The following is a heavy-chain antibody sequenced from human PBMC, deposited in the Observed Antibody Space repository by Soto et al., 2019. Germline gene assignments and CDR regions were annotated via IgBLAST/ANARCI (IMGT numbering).Heavy chain of an antibody. CDR3: ARGGTPYYYGSGSYQYYYYYMDV. Sequence: ASVKVSCKASGYTFTSYDINWVRQATGQGLEWMRWMNPNSGNTGYAQKFQGRVTMTRNTSISTAYMELSSLRSEDTAVYYCARGGTPYYYGSGSYQYYYYYMDVWGKGTTVTVSS. CDR1: GYTFTSYD. V-gene: IGHV1-8*01. D-gene: IGHD3-10*01. CDR2: MNPNSGNT. J-gene: IGHJ6*03.